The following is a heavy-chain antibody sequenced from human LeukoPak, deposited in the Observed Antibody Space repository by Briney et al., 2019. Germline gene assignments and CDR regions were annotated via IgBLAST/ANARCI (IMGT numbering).Heavy chain of an antibody. CDR2: IYYSGST. Sequence: SETLSLTCTVSGGSISSYYWSWIRQPPGKGLEWIGSIYYSGSTYYNPSLKSRVTISVDTSKNQFSLKLSSVTAADTAVYYCARPLYYDSSGYPAYYFDYWGQGTLVTVSS. CDR1: GGSISSYY. D-gene: IGHD3-22*01. J-gene: IGHJ4*02. CDR3: ARPLYYDSSGYPAYYFDY. V-gene: IGHV4-39*01.